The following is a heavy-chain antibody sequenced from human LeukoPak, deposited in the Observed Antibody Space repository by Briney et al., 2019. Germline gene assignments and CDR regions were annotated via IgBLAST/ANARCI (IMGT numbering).Heavy chain of an antibody. CDR2: IYYSGST. D-gene: IGHD2-15*01. V-gene: IGHV4-59*12. CDR1: GGSISSYY. CDR3: ARNLANSGTWGDFDY. Sequence: SETLSLTCTVSGGSISSYYWSWIRQPPGKGLEWIGYIYYSGSTNYNPSLKSRVTISVDTSKNQFSLKLSSVTAADTAVYHCARNLANSGTWGDFDYWGQGTLVTVSS. J-gene: IGHJ4*02.